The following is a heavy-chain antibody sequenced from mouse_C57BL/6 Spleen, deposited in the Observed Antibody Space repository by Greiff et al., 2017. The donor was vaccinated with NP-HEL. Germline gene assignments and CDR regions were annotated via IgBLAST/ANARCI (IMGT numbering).Heavy chain of an antibody. J-gene: IGHJ3*01. V-gene: IGHV1-72*01. Sequence: QVQLQQSGAELVKPGASVKLSCKASGYTFTSYWMHWVKQRPGRGLEWIGRIDPNSGGTKYNEKFKSKATLTVDKPSSTAYMQLSSLTSEDSAVYYCARRYDYDEEAWCADWGQGTLVTVSA. CDR2: IDPNSGGT. CDR3: ARRYDYDEEAWCAD. D-gene: IGHD2-4*01. CDR1: GYTFTSYW.